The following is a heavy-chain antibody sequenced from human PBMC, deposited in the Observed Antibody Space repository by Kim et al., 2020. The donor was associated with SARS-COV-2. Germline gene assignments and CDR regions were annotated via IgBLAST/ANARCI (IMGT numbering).Heavy chain of an antibody. CDR1: GYAFTSND. D-gene: IGHD2-2*01. Sequence: ASVKVSCKVSGYAFTSNDIKWVRQAPGQGLAWMGRMNPNSGNTGHAQRLQGRGTMTRDTSISIAYIELSSRSSAEAAVYYCTPEPAVLSPALDVWCQG. CDR2: MNPNSGNT. V-gene: IGHV1-8*01. J-gene: IGHJ6*02. CDR3: TPEPAVLSPALDV.